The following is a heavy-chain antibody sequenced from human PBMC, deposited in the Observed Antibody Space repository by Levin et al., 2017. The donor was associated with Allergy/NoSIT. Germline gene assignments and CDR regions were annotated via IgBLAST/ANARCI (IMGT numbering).Heavy chain of an antibody. D-gene: IGHD4-11*01. V-gene: IGHV1-2*06. Sequence: WASVKVSCKASGYTFTGYYMHWVRQAPGQGLEWMGRINPNSGGTNYAQKFQGRVTMTRDTSISTAYMELSRLRSDDTAVYYCASLPTVHYSNSRTTDYWGQGTLVTVSS. CDR2: INPNSGGT. CDR1: GYTFTGYY. J-gene: IGHJ4*02. CDR3: ASLPTVHYSNSRTTDY.